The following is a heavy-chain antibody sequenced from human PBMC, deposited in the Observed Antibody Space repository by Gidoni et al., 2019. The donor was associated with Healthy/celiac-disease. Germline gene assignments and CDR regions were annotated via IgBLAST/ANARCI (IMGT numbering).Heavy chain of an antibody. V-gene: IGHV3-33*01. CDR1: GFTFSSYG. D-gene: IGHD6-19*01. CDR3: ARENSQWLVFLDY. J-gene: IGHJ4*02. Sequence: QVQLVESGGGVVQPGRSLRLSCAASGFTFSSYGMHGFHQAPGKGREWVAVIWYDGSNKYYADSVKCRFTISRDNSKNTLYLQMNSLRAEDTALYYCARENSQWLVFLDYWGQGTLFTVSS. CDR2: IWYDGSNK.